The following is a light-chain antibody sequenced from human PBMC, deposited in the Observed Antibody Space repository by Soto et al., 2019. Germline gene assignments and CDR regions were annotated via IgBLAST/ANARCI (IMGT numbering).Light chain of an antibody. Sequence: IVLTHSPATLSLSPWERATLSCRASQSVTSYLAWYQQKPGQAPRLLIYDVSNRASGIPARFSGSGSETDFTLTISSLEPEDFAVYYCQQRSDWPLNFGQGTRLEIK. CDR3: QQRSDWPLN. CDR1: QSVTSY. V-gene: IGKV3-11*01. J-gene: IGKJ5*01. CDR2: DVS.